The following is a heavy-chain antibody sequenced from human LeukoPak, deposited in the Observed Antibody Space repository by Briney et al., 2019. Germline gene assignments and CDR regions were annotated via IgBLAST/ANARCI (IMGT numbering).Heavy chain of an antibody. CDR2: IYTSGST. J-gene: IGHJ4*02. CDR3: ARDTYDILTGYSIDY. V-gene: IGHV4-4*07. CDR1: GGSISSYY. Sequence: PSETLSLTCTVSGGSISSYYWSWIRQPAGKGLEWIGRIYTSGSTNYNPSLKSRVTMSVDTSKNQFSLKLSSVTAADTAVYYCARDTYDILTGYSIDYWGQGTLVTVSS. D-gene: IGHD3-9*01.